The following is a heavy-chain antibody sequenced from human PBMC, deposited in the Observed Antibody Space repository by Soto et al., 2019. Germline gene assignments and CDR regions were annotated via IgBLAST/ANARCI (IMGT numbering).Heavy chain of an antibody. V-gene: IGHV4-39*01. CDR2: IYYSGST. CDR1: GGSISSSSYY. D-gene: IGHD2-21*02. Sequence: QLQLQESGPGLVKPSETLSLTCTVSGGSISSSSYYWGWIRQPPGKGLEWIGSIYYSGSTYYNPSLKSRVTISVDTSKNQFSLKLSSVTAADTAVYYCARQQAGGAYCGGDCYTIFDYWGQGTLVTVSS. CDR3: ARQQAGGAYCGGDCYTIFDY. J-gene: IGHJ4*02.